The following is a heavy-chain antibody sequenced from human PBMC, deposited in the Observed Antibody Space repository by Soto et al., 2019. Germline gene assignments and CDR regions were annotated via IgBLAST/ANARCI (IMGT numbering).Heavy chain of an antibody. CDR1: GGSISSSSYY. J-gene: IGHJ6*02. CDR2: LYYSGST. D-gene: IGHD2-21*01. Sequence: PSETLSLTCTVSGGSISSSSYYWGWIRQPPGKGLEWIGSLYYSGSTYYNPSLKSRVTISVDTSKNQFSLKLSSVTAADTAVYYCARLNGYCVGTNCHGYYGMDVWGQGTTVTVSS. CDR3: ARLNGYCVGTNCHGYYGMDV. V-gene: IGHV4-39*01.